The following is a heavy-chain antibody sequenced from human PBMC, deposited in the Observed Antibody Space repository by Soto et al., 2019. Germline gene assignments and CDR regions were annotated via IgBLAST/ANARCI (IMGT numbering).Heavy chain of an antibody. Sequence: QVQLVQSGAEVKKPGASVKVSCKASGYTFTSYGISWVRQAPGQGLEWMGWISAYNGNTNYAQKLQGRFTMTTDSSTSTAYRELRSLRSDDTALYYCARAGPQLELADANWFDPWGQGPLVTASS. V-gene: IGHV1-18*01. CDR3: ARAGPQLELADANWFDP. CDR2: ISAYNGNT. J-gene: IGHJ5*02. CDR1: GYTFTSYG. D-gene: IGHD1-1*01.